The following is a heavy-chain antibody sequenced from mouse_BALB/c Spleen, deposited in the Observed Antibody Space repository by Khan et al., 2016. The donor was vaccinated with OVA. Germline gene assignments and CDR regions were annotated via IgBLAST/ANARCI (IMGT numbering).Heavy chain of an antibody. V-gene: IGHV2-6-1*01. CDR2: IRSDGST. CDR1: GFSLTSYG. CDR3: ARHDRYFYAMDY. D-gene: IGHD2-14*01. J-gene: IGHJ4*01. Sequence: QVQLKESGPGLVAPSQSLSITCTISGFSLTSYGVHWVRQPPGKGLEWLVVIRSDGSTTYNSALKSRLSITKDNSKSQVFLKMNSLQIDDTAMYYCARHDRYFYAMDYWGQGTSVTVSS.